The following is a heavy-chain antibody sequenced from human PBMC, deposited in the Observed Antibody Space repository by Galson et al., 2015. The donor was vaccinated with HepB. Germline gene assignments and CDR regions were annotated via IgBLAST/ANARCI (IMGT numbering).Heavy chain of an antibody. D-gene: IGHD3-10*01. CDR3: AREGLLWFGEPIGGATGFDP. CDR2: INPSGGST. J-gene: IGHJ5*02. Sequence: SVKVSCKASGYTFTSYYMHWVRQAPGQGLEWMGIINPSGGSTSYAQKFQGRVTMTRDTSTSTVYMELSSLRSEDTAVYYCAREGLLWFGEPIGGATGFDPWGQGTLVTVSS. V-gene: IGHV1-46*03. CDR1: GYTFTSYY.